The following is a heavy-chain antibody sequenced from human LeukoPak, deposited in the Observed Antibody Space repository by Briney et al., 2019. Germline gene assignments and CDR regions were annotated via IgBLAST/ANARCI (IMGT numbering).Heavy chain of an antibody. Sequence: ASVKVSCKASGYTFTSSGISWVRKALGQGLKWMGWTSAYNGNTNYAQKLQGRVTMTTDTSTSTAYMELRSLRSDDTAVYYCASTVAAKLDYWGQGTLVTVSS. D-gene: IGHD6-19*01. CDR2: TSAYNGNT. CDR3: ASTVAAKLDY. V-gene: IGHV1-18*04. CDR1: GYTFTSSG. J-gene: IGHJ4*02.